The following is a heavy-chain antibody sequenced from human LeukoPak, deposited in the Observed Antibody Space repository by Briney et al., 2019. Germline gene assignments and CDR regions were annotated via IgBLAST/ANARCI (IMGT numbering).Heavy chain of an antibody. J-gene: IGHJ5*02. CDR2: IHHTGST. D-gene: IGHD2-21*02. V-gene: IGHV4-30-2*01. CDR1: GGSISSSGYS. Sequence: KPSETLSLTCAVSGGSISSSGYSWSWTRQPPGKGLEWIGYIHHTGSTYYNPSLKSRVTISVDRSKNQFSLKLSSVTAADTAMYFCARTPTYCGGDCYYFDPWGQGTLVTVSS. CDR3: ARTPTYCGGDCYYFDP.